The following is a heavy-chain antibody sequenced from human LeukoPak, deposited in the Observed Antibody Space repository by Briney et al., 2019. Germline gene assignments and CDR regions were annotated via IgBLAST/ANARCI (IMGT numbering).Heavy chain of an antibody. CDR1: GYPFTGYY. CDR3: ARDVHGDYGSGWFDP. V-gene: IGHV1-2*02. J-gene: IGHJ5*02. D-gene: IGHD4-17*01. Sequence: SVKVSCTASGYPFTGYYIHCVPQAPAQGLECMEWINPNSGGTNYAQKFQGSVTITRNTSISTAYMALSRLRCDDTAVYYCARDVHGDYGSGWFDPWGQGTLVSVSS. CDR2: INPNSGGT.